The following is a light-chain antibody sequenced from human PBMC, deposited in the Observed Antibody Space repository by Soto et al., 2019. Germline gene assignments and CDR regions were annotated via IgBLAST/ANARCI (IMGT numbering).Light chain of an antibody. V-gene: IGKV1-9*01. CDR3: QQLNNYPLT. CDR1: QGISSY. Sequence: DIQLTQSPSFLSASVGDRVTITCRASQGISSYLAWHQQKPGKAPKLLIYAASTLQSGVPSRFSGSGSGTEFTLTISSLQPEDFATYYCQQLNNYPLTFGGGTKVDIK. J-gene: IGKJ4*01. CDR2: AAS.